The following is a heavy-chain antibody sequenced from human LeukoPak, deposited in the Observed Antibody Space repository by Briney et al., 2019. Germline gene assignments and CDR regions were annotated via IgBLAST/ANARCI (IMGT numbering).Heavy chain of an antibody. CDR3: ARHGSYSYYGMDV. V-gene: IGHV4-4*07. D-gene: IGHD1-26*01. J-gene: IGHJ6*02. CDR1: GGSISSYF. CDR2: IYTNGNT. Sequence: PSEALSLTCSVSGGSISSYFWTWIRQPAGKELEWIGRIYTNGNTNYNPSLKSRVTISVDTSKNQFSLKLSSVTAADTAVYYCARHGSYSYYGMDVWGQGTTVTVSS.